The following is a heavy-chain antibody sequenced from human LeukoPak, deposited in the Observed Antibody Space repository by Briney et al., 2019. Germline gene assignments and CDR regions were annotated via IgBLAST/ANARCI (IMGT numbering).Heavy chain of an antibody. CDR2: FYTSANT. CDR3: ARGLRDEERHYGYYYMDV. CDR1: GDSVSGYY. Sequence: SETLSLTCTVSGDSVSGYYGSWIRQPPGKGLEWIGYFYTSANTNYNPSLKSRVTVSVDASKNQFSLKLSSVTAADTAVYYCARGLRDEERHYGYYYMDVWGKGTTVTVSS. J-gene: IGHJ6*03. D-gene: IGHD3-22*01. V-gene: IGHV4-4*09.